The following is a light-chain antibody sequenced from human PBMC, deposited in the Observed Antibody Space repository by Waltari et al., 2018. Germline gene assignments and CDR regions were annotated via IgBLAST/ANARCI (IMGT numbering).Light chain of an antibody. CDR1: QSVSTW. J-gene: IGKJ1*01. CDR2: AAS. CDR3: QQYNTYSGT. V-gene: IGKV1-5*03. Sequence: DIQMTQSPSTLSASIGDRVTITCRASQSVSTWLAWYQQKPGKAPKLLMYAASSLESGVPSRFSGSGSGTEFTLTINSRQPDDFATYYCQQYNTYSGTFGQGTKVEIK.